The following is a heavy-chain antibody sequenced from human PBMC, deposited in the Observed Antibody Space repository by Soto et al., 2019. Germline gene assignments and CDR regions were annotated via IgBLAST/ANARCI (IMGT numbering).Heavy chain of an antibody. V-gene: IGHV4-59*01. CDR2: IYYSGST. J-gene: IGHJ4*02. D-gene: IGHD5-18*01. CDR1: GGSIISYY. CDR3: ARAGYSYGPRGFDY. Sequence: SETLSLTCTVSGGSIISYYLSWIRQPPGKGLEWIGYIYYSGSTNYNPSLKSRVTISVDTSKNQFSLKLSSVTAADTAVYYCARAGYSYGPRGFDYWGQGTLVTVS.